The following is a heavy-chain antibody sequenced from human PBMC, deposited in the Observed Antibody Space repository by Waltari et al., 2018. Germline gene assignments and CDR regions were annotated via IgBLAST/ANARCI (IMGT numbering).Heavy chain of an antibody. CDR2: IIPIFGTA. Sequence: VRQAPGQGLEWMGGIIPIFGTANYAQKFQGRVTITADESTSTAYMELSSLRSEDTAVYYCASSVVWGMDVWGQGTTVTVSS. CDR3: ASSVVWGMDV. V-gene: IGHV1-69*01. D-gene: IGHD6-6*01. J-gene: IGHJ6*02.